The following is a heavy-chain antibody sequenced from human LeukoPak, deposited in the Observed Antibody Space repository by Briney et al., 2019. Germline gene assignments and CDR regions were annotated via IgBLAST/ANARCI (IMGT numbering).Heavy chain of an antibody. Sequence: SETLSLTCSVSGYSISSGNYWGWIRLPPGQGLQWIGSIYHSGSTYYNPSLKSRVTISVDTSKNQFSLELSSVTAADTAVYYCAKGYCRGNSCYDDRGAFDYWGQGTLVTVSS. CDR1: GYSISSGNY. CDR3: AKGYCRGNSCYDDRGAFDY. V-gene: IGHV4-38-2*02. D-gene: IGHD2-2*01. CDR2: IYHSGST. J-gene: IGHJ4*02.